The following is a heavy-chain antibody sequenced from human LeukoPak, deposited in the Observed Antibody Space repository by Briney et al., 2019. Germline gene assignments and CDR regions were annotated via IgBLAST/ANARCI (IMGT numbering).Heavy chain of an antibody. D-gene: IGHD1-1*01. V-gene: IGHV1-18*01. CDR3: AASLGYNWKGDAFDI. Sequence: ASVKVSYKASGYTFTSYGISWVRQAPGQGLEWMGWISAYNGNTNYAQKLQGRVTMTTDTSTSTAYMELRSLRSDDTAVYYCAASLGYNWKGDAFDIWGQGTMVTVSS. J-gene: IGHJ3*02. CDR2: ISAYNGNT. CDR1: GYTFTSYG.